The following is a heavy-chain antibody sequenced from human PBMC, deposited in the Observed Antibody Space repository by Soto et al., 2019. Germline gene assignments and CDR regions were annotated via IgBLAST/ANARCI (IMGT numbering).Heavy chain of an antibody. V-gene: IGHV4-31*03. CDR3: ARMGLQSLSLGY. J-gene: IGHJ4*02. CDR1: GGSISSGGYY. D-gene: IGHD3-16*01. Sequence: SETLSLTCTVSGGSISSGGYYWSWIRQHPGKGLEWIGYIYYSGSTYYNPSLESRVTISVDTSKNQFSLKLSSVTAADTAVYYCARMGLQSLSLGYWGQGTLVTVSS. CDR2: IYYSGST.